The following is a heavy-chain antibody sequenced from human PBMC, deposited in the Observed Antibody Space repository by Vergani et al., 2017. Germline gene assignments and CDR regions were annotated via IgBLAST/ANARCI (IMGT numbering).Heavy chain of an antibody. D-gene: IGHD3-10*01. J-gene: IGHJ6*02. CDR3: ARENSDYYGSGSKPHALNYYYYYGMDV. Sequence: VLLQEPGPGLVRPSETLSLKCSVSGASIDSFYWSWIRQSPGKGLEWIGSIYHSGSTYYNPSLKSRVTISVDTSKNQFSLKLSSVTAADTAVYYCARENSDYYGSGSKPHALNYYYYYGMDVWGQGTTVTVSS. V-gene: IGHV4-38-2*02. CDR2: IYHSGST. CDR1: GASIDSFY.